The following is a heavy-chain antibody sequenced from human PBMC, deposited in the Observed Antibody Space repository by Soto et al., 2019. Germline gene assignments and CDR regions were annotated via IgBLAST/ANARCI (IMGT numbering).Heavy chain of an antibody. Sequence: ASVTVSCELSGYTLPELSMHWVRQAPGQGLEWMGWISAYNGNTNYAQKLQGRVTLTTDTSTSTAYMELRSLRSDDTAIYYCARDPGAATFDYWGQGTLVTVSS. CDR1: GYTLPELS. D-gene: IGHD1-26*01. CDR2: ISAYNGNT. V-gene: IGHV1-18*01. CDR3: ARDPGAATFDY. J-gene: IGHJ4*01.